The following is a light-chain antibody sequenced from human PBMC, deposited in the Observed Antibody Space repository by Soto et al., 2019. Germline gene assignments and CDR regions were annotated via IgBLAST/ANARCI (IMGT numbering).Light chain of an antibody. J-gene: IGLJ1*01. CDR2: DVS. CDR1: SSDVGGYNY. Sequence: QSALTQPRSVSGSPGQSVTISCTGTSSDVGGYNYVSWYQQHPGKAPKLMIYDVSKRPSGVPDRFSGFKSGNTASLTISGVQAEDEADYSCCSHAGSYIYVFGTGTKLTVL. CDR3: CSHAGSYIYV. V-gene: IGLV2-11*01.